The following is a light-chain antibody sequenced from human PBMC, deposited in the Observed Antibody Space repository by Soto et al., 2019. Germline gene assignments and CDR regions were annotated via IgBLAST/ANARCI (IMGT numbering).Light chain of an antibody. J-gene: IGKJ2*01. CDR3: QQYGRSGYT. Sequence: EIVLTQSPGTLSLSPGERATLSCRASQSVSSSYLAWYQQKPGQAPRLLIYGASSRATGIPDRLSGSGSGTDFTLTISRLEPEDSAVYYCQQYGRSGYTFGQGTKLEIK. CDR2: GAS. V-gene: IGKV3-20*01. CDR1: QSVSSSY.